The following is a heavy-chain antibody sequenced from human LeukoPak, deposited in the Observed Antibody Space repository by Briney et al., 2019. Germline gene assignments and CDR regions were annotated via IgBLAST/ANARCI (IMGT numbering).Heavy chain of an antibody. CDR3: AREELAATHFDY. J-gene: IGHJ4*02. CDR2: INPSGGST. CDR1: GYTFTSYY. D-gene: IGHD3-3*02. Sequence: ASVKVSCKASGYTFTSYYMHWVRQAPGQGLEWMGIINPSGGSTSYAQKFQGRVTMTRDTSTSTVYMEPSSLRSEDTAVYYCAREELAATHFDYWGQGTLVTVSS. V-gene: IGHV1-46*01.